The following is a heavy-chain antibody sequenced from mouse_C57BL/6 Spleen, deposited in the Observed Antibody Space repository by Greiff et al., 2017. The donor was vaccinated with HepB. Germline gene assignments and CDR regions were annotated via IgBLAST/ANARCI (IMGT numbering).Heavy chain of an antibody. V-gene: IGHV1-82*01. D-gene: IGHD2-10*02. J-gene: IGHJ4*01. CDR3: ARAGYCNYYAMDY. Sequence: QVQLKESGPELVKPGASVKISCKASGYAFSSSWMNWVKQRPGKGLEWIGRIYPGDGDTNYNGKFKGKATLTADKASSTAYMQLSSLTSEDSAVYFCARAGYCNYYAMDYWGQGTSVTVSS. CDR2: IYPGDGDT. CDR1: GYAFSSSW.